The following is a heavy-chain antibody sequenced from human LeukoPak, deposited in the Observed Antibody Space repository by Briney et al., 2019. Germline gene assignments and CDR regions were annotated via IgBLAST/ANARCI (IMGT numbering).Heavy chain of an antibody. Sequence: GGSLRLSCTASDFTFSSYAMHWVRQAPGKGLEWVAVIWYDASNKYYAESVKGRFTISRDNSKNTLYLQMNSLKAEDRAVYYCARVFAGSGSSGSFDCWGQGTLVTVSS. CDR2: IWYDASNK. CDR3: ARVFAGSGSSGSFDC. V-gene: IGHV3-33*01. J-gene: IGHJ4*02. D-gene: IGHD3-3*01. CDR1: DFTFSSYA.